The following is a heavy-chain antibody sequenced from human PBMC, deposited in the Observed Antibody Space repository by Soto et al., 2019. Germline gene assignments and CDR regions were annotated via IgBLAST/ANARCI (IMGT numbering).Heavy chain of an antibody. V-gene: IGHV3-72*01. CDR1: GFSASDHY. CDR3: VRAQWSPGSYYGMDV. J-gene: IGHJ6*02. D-gene: IGHD2-15*01. Sequence: EVQLVESGGGLVQPGGSLRLSCAASGFSASDHYMDWVRQAPGKGLEWVGRSRDRPNRYSTIYAAPVKDRFSISRDESKNSLHLHMNSLKVEDTAVYYCVRAQWSPGSYYGMDVWGQGTTVTVSS. CDR2: SRDRPNRYST.